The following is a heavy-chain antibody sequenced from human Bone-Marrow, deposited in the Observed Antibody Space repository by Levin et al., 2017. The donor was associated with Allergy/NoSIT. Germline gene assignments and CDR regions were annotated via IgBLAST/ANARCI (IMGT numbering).Heavy chain of an antibody. CDR3: ATTTGTTRGRGGHYYYGLDA. J-gene: IGHJ6*02. Sequence: ASVKVSCKASGGTFGSSSISWVRQAPGQGLEWMGGIFPIYGTSKYAQKFQVRITILADESTGTASMELSGLTSDDTAVYYCATTTGTTRGRGGHYYYGLDAWGQGTTVTVSS. CDR1: GGTFGSSS. D-gene: IGHD1-1*01. V-gene: IGHV1-69*13. CDR2: IFPIYGTS.